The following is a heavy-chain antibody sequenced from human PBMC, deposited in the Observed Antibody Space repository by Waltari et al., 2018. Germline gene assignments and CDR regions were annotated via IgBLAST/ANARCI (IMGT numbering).Heavy chain of an antibody. CDR2: SNPSGGSI. Sequence: QVQLVQSGAEVKKPGASVKISCKTSEYTFASPYVHWVRQAPGQGLEWMGISNPSGGSISYEQRSQGRVTMTRDTSTSTVYMELSSLKSEDTAVYYCATDTGALWMDVWGQGTTVTVSS. CDR1: EYTFASPY. J-gene: IGHJ6*02. CDR3: ATDTGALWMDV. D-gene: IGHD2-21*01. V-gene: IGHV1-46*01.